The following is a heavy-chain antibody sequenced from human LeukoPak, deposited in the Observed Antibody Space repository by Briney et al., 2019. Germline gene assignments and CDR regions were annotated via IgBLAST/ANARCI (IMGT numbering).Heavy chain of an antibody. D-gene: IGHD6-19*01. CDR3: ARLAVAGRRAQGY. V-gene: IGHV1-2*02. CDR1: GYTFTGYY. CDR2: VNPNSGGT. Sequence: GVSVKVSCKASGYTFTGYYMHWVRQAPGQGLEWMGWVNPNSGGTNYAQKFQGRVTMTRDTSISTAYMELSRLRSDDTAVCYCARLAVAGRRAQGYWGQGTLVTVSS. J-gene: IGHJ4*02.